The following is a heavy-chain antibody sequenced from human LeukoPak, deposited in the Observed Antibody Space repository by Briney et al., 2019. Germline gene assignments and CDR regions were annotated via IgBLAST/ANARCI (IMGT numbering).Heavy chain of an antibody. V-gene: IGHV3-30*03. J-gene: IGHJ6*03. CDR1: GFTFSSYG. D-gene: IGHD3-10*01. Sequence: GGSLRLSCAASGFTFSSYGMHWVRQAPGKGLEWVAVISYDGSNKYYADSVKGRFTISRDNAKNSLYLQMNSLRAEDTAVYYCARDVYGSGSYYYYYYYMDVWGKGTTVTISS. CDR3: ARDVYGSGSYYYYYYYMDV. CDR2: ISYDGSNK.